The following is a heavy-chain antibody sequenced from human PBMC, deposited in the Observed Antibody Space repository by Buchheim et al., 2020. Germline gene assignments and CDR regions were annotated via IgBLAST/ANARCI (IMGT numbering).Heavy chain of an antibody. J-gene: IGHJ4*02. CDR2: IYYSGNT. CDR3: ARTSGSYYQTFDY. Sequence: QVQLQESGPGLVKPSQTLSLTCTVSGGSITSGDYYWSWIRQPPGKGLEWIGYIYYSGNTYYNPSLQSRVVISVYTSKNQFSLKLSSVTVADTAVYYCARTSGSYYQTFDYWGQGAL. D-gene: IGHD1-26*01. V-gene: IGHV4-30-4*01. CDR1: GGSITSGDYY.